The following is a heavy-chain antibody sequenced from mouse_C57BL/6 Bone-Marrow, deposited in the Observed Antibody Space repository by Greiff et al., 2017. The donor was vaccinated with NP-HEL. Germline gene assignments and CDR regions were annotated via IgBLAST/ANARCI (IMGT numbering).Heavy chain of an antibody. D-gene: IGHD1-1*01. CDR1: GYTFTSYW. CDR3: ARDWHYYGSSGPY. CDR2: IDPSDSYT. Sequence: QVQLQQPEAELVKPGASVKLSCKASGYTFTSYWMQWVKQRPGQGLEWIGEIDPSDSYTNYNQKFKGKATLTVDTSSSTAYMQLSSLTSEDSAVYYCARDWHYYGSSGPYWGQGTLVTVSA. J-gene: IGHJ3*01. V-gene: IGHV1-50*01.